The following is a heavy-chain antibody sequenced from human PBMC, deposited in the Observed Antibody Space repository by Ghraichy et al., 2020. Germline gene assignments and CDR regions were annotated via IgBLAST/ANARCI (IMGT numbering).Heavy chain of an antibody. Sequence: ASVKVSCKASGYTFTSYGISWVRQAPGQGLEWMGWISAYNGNTNYAQKLQGRVTMTTDTSTSTAYMELRSLRSDDTAVYYCARDRVGRWLQHDAFDIWGQGTMVTVSS. V-gene: IGHV1-18*01. CDR3: ARDRVGRWLQHDAFDI. CDR1: GYTFTSYG. D-gene: IGHD5-24*01. CDR2: ISAYNGNT. J-gene: IGHJ3*02.